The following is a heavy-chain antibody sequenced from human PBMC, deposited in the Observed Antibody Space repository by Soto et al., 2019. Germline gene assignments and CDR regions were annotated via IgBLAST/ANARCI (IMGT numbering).Heavy chain of an antibody. Sequence: QITLKESGPTLVKPTQTLTLTCTFSGFSLSTSGVGVGCIRQPPGKPLAWLALIYWDDDKRYSPSLKSRLTITKDTSKNQVVLTMTNMDPVYTATYYCAHSTMINYYYGMDVWGQGTTVTVSS. CDR2: IYWDDDK. D-gene: IGHD3-22*01. CDR3: AHSTMINYYYGMDV. CDR1: GFSLSTSGVG. J-gene: IGHJ6*02. V-gene: IGHV2-5*02.